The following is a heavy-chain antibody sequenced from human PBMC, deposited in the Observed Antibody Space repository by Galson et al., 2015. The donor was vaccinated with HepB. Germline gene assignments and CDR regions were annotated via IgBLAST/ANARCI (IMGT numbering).Heavy chain of an antibody. V-gene: IGHV4-34*01. J-gene: IGHJ4*02. CDR3: ARIPMITFGGMFAIPRSGPGFFDH. CDR2: INHSGTT. CDR1: GGSFSGYY. D-gene: IGHD3-16*01. Sequence: SETLSLTCAVYGGSFSGYYWTWIRQPPGKGLEWIGQINHSGTTNYNPSLKSRVTMSVDTSKNQFSLKLSSVTAADTAVYYCARIPMITFGGMFAIPRSGPGFFDHWGQGTLVTVSS.